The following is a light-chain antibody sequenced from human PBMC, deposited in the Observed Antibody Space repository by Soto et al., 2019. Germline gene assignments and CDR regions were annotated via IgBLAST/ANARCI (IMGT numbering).Light chain of an antibody. J-gene: IGKJ3*01. V-gene: IGKV3-20*01. Sequence: EIVLTQSPGTLSLSPGEGATVSCRVSQSINSKSLVWYQRKFGQAPRLLIYNTSSRATGIPDRFSGSGSGTDFTLSISRLEPEDFAVYYCQHYGGSFIFGPGTIVDFK. CDR2: NTS. CDR1: QSINSKS. CDR3: QHYGGSFI.